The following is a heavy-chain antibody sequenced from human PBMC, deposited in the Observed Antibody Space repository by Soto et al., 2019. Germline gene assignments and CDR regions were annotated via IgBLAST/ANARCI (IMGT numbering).Heavy chain of an antibody. CDR1: SGSITNYY. D-gene: IGHD5-12*01. J-gene: IGHJ4*02. CDR2: IFTNDYT. CDR3: VRQARYSDFDS. V-gene: IGHV4-4*07. Sequence: SETLSLTCTVSSGSITNYYWAWIRQPAGKTLEWIGRIFTNDYTNYNPSLQSRVVMSVDTSKSQLSLILRSVTAADTAVYYCVRQARYSDFDSWGQGALVTVSS.